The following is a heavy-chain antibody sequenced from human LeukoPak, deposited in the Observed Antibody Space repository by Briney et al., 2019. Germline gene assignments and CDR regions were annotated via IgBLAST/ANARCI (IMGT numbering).Heavy chain of an antibody. J-gene: IGHJ6*03. CDR2: IYYSGST. CDR1: GGSISSYY. D-gene: IGHD5-12*01. Sequence: SETLSLTCTVSGGSISSYYWSWIRQPPGKGLEWIGYIYYSGSTNYNPSLKSRVTISVDTSKNQFSLKLSSVTAADTAVYYCAGGHSGYDFYYYYYMDVWGKETTVTVSS. V-gene: IGHV4-59*01. CDR3: AGGHSGYDFYYYYYMDV.